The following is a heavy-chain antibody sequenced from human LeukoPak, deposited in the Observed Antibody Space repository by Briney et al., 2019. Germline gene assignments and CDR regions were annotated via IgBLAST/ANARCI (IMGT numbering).Heavy chain of an antibody. CDR2: ISHSGST. D-gene: IGHD5-24*01. CDR3: ARARDGYNFFDY. Sequence: PSETLSLTCAVYGGSFSAYYWSWIRQSPGKGLEWIGEISHSGSTNYNPSLKSRVTISVDTSKNQFSLKLNSVTAADTAVYYCARARDGYNFFDYWGQGTLVTVSS. J-gene: IGHJ4*02. V-gene: IGHV4-34*01. CDR1: GGSFSAYY.